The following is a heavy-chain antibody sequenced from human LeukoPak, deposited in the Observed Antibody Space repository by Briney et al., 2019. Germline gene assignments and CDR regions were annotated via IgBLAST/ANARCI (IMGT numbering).Heavy chain of an antibody. V-gene: IGHV3-48*01. CDR2: ISSSGTTI. CDR3: AKGEYCSGGSCYADRYYYYYGMDV. J-gene: IGHJ6*02. CDR1: GFTFSSYS. D-gene: IGHD2-15*01. Sequence: GGSLRLSCAASGFTFSSYSMNWVRQAPGKGLEWVSYISSSGTTIYYADSVKGRFTISRDNAKNTLYLQMNSLRAEGTAVYYCAKGEYCSGGSCYADRYYYYYGMDVWGQGTTVTVSS.